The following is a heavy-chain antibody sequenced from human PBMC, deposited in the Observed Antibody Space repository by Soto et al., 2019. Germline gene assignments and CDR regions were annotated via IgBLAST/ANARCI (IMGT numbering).Heavy chain of an antibody. CDR3: ARAPYSGYDYSLDY. Sequence: SETLSLTCAVYGGSFSGYYWSWIRQPPGKGLEWIGEINHSGSTNYNPSLKGRVTISVDTSKNQFSLKLSSVTAADTAVYYCARAPYSGYDYSLDYWGRGTLVTVSS. CDR1: GGSFSGYY. D-gene: IGHD5-12*01. V-gene: IGHV4-34*01. CDR2: INHSGST. J-gene: IGHJ4*02.